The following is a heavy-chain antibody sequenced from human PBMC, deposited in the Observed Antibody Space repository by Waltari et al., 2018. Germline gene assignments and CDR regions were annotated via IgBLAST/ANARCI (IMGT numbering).Heavy chain of an antibody. CDR2: IVGRGGRT. CDR3: AKEATYVWGSYRQPFDY. D-gene: IGHD3-16*02. J-gene: IGHJ4*02. V-gene: IGHV3-23*01. CDR1: GFSFSSHA. Sequence: EVQLLESGGGLVQPGGSLRLSCAASGFSFSSHAMSWVRQGPGKGLEWGSVIVGRGGRTYYADSVKGRFTMSGDNSKNTLYLQMNSLRAEDRAVYYCAKEATYVWGSYRQPFDYWGQGTLVTVSS.